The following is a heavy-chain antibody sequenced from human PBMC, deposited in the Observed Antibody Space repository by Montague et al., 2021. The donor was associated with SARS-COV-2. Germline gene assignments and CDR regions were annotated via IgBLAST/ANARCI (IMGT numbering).Heavy chain of an antibody. V-gene: IGHV3-20*04. J-gene: IGHJ4*02. CDR3: ARLRDSGAYGAPGAY. CDR2: INWNGDTT. Sequence: SLRLSCAASGFIFDDYGMNWVRQAPGKGLEWVSSINWNGDTTRYADSVRGRFTMSRDNARKSLYLHINSLRADDTAFYYCARLRDSGAYGAPGAYWGQGTLVTVSS. CDR1: GFIFDDYG. D-gene: IGHD3-22*01.